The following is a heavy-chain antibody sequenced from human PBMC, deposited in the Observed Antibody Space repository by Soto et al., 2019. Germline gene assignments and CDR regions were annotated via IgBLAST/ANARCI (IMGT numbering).Heavy chain of an antibody. CDR1: GDSISSYY. V-gene: IGHV4-59*01. J-gene: IGHJ5*02. CDR3: ARFLRGWEVRGVLDAFDP. D-gene: IGHD3-10*01. CDR2: IYYSGST. Sequence: SETLSLTCTVSGDSISSYYWSWIRQPPGKGLEWIGYIYYSGSTNYNPSLKSRVTISVDTSKNQFSLKLSSVTAADTAVYYCARFLRGWEVRGVLDAFDPWGQGTLVTVSS.